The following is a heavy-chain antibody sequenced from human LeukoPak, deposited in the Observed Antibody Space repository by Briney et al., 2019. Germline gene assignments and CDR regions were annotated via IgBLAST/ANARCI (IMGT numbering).Heavy chain of an antibody. V-gene: IGHV4-34*01. CDR3: ARGLDIVVVVAATRVQSAFDI. D-gene: IGHD2-15*01. CDR1: GGSFSGYY. Sequence: SETLSLTCAVYGGSFSGYYWSWIRQPPGKGLEWIGEINHSGGTNYNPSLKSRVTISVDTSKNQFSLKLSSVAAADTAVYYCARGLDIVVVVAATRVQSAFDIWGQGTMVTVSS. J-gene: IGHJ3*02. CDR2: INHSGGT.